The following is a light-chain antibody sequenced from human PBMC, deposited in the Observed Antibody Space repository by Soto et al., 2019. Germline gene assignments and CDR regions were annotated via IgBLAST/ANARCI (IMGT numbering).Light chain of an antibody. V-gene: IGKV3-15*01. J-gene: IGKJ1*01. CDR1: QSVRSN. CDR3: QEYDNWPHWT. CDR2: GAS. Sequence: TVMTQSPATLPVSPGERATLSCRASQSVRSNLAWYQQKPGQAPRLLIYGASTRATGVPARFSGSGSRTEFTLTINSLQSEDFAIYYCQEYDNWPHWTFGQGNKVDIX.